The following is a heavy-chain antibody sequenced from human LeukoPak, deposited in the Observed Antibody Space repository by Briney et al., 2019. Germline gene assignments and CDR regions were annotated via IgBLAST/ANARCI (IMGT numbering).Heavy chain of an antibody. V-gene: IGHV3-48*03. Sequence: PGGSLRLSCTASGFIFDNYEMNWVRQPPGKGLEWVAYMSGSGSTTYYAASVKGRFTISRDNARDSLFLQMNSLGVEDTAVYYCAELGITMIGGVWGKGTTVTISS. CDR2: MSGSGSTT. CDR3: AELGITMIGGV. CDR1: GFIFDNYE. D-gene: IGHD3-10*02. J-gene: IGHJ6*04.